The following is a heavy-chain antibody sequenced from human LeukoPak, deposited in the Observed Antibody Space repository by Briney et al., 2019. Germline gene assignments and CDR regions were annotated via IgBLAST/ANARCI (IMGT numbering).Heavy chain of an antibody. Sequence: GGSLRLSCVASGFTFSSYGMHWVRQAPGRGLEWVAVISYDGSNKFYADSVKGRFSISRDNSMDTVYLQMNSLRAEDTAVYYCAKEGALTIISVVITSFASWGQGTLVTVSS. CDR2: ISYDGSNK. V-gene: IGHV3-30-3*01. D-gene: IGHD3-22*01. CDR3: AKEGALTIISVVITSFAS. CDR1: GFTFSSYG. J-gene: IGHJ4*02.